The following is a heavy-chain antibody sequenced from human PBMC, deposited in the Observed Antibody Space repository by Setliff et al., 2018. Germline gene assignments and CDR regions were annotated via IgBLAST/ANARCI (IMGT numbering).Heavy chain of an antibody. CDR3: GKGGSRLIDYFDS. CDR1: GFTFGDYA. Sequence: PGGSLRLSCLTSGFTFGDYAMSWVRQAPGKGPEWVSYISRRADLIYYADSVRGRFTISRDNSKNTLYLQMNSLRAEETAGYYCGKGGSRLIDYFDSWGQGTLVTVSS. D-gene: IGHD3-22*01. CDR2: ISRRADLI. J-gene: IGHJ4*02. V-gene: IGHV3-48*03.